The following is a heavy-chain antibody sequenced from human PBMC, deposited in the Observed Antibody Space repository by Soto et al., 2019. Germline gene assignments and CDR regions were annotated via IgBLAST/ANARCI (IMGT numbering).Heavy chain of an antibody. Sequence: PGGSLRLSCAASGFTFSNAWMNWVRQAPGKGLEWVGRIKSKTDGGTTDYAAPVKGRFTISRDDSKNTLYLQMNSLKTEDTAVYYCTKDFWSGYVTAPYYYYYGMDVSGQGTTVTVSS. V-gene: IGHV3-15*07. J-gene: IGHJ6*02. CDR3: TKDFWSGYVTAPYYYYYGMDV. D-gene: IGHD3-3*01. CDR1: GFTFSNAW. CDR2: IKSKTDGGTT.